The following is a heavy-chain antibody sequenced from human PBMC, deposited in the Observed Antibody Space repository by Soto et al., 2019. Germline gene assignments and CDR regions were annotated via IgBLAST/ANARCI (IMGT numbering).Heavy chain of an antibody. V-gene: IGHV3-48*03. J-gene: IGHJ4*02. CDR3: ARVILHGSGYYHPYFDY. CDR2: ISSSGFTE. CDR1: GFTFSSYD. D-gene: IGHD3-22*01. Sequence: PGGSLRLSCAASGFTFSSYDMHWVRQAPGKGLEWISYISSSGFTEYYADSVKGRFTIPRDNAKNSLYLHLNSLRAEDTAVYYCARVILHGSGYYHPYFDYWGQGALVTVSS.